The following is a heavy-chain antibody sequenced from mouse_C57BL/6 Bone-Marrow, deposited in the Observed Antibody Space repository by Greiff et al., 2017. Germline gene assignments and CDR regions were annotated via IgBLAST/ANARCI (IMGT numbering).Heavy chain of an antibody. CDR3: AREGYYGSSFDY. D-gene: IGHD1-1*01. V-gene: IGHV1-81*01. J-gene: IGHJ2*01. Sequence: VQLQQSGAELARPGASVKLSCKASGYTFTSYGISWVKQRTGQGLEWSGEIYPRSGNTYYNEKFKGKATLTADKSSSTAYMELRSLTSEDSAVYFCAREGYYGSSFDYWGQGTTLTVSS. CDR2: IYPRSGNT. CDR1: GYTFTSYG.